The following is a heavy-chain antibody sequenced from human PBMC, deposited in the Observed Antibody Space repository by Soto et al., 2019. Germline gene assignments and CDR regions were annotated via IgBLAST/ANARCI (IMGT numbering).Heavy chain of an antibody. V-gene: IGHV1-18*01. CDR3: ARGEGRNYYDSSGYYSDAFDI. D-gene: IGHD3-22*01. J-gene: IGHJ3*02. CDR2: ISAYNGNT. CDR1: GYTFTSYG. Sequence: AASVKVSCKASGYTFTSYGISWVRQAPGQGLEWMGWISAYNGNTNYAQKLQGRVTMTTDTSTSTAYMELRSLRSDDTAVYYCARGEGRNYYDSSGYYSDAFDIWGQGTMVTVSS.